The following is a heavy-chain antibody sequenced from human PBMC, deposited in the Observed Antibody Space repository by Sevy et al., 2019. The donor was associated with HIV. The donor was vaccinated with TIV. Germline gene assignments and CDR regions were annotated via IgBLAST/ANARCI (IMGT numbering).Heavy chain of an antibody. V-gene: IGHV4-39*01. Sequence: SETLSLTCSVSGGSITSNNYYWGWIRQPPGKGPEWIGSIYHSGNTYYNPSLKSRVTVSVDTSRSHFSLKVTSVAASDTAVYFCASQPGYRSTYYGFSLSRTFDSWGPGTLVTVS. CDR3: ASQPGYRSTYYGFSLSRTFDS. D-gene: IGHD6-19*01. J-gene: IGHJ4*02. CDR1: GGSITSNNYY. CDR2: IYHSGNT.